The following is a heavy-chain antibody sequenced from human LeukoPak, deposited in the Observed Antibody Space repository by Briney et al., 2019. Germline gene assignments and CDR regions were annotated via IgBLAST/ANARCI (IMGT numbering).Heavy chain of an antibody. J-gene: IGHJ4*02. CDR2: ISGSGGST. CDR1: GFTFSNYA. V-gene: IGHV3-23*01. CDR3: AKDARGTMIVDPFDY. D-gene: IGHD3-22*01. Sequence: GGSLRLSCAASGFTFSNYAMSWVRQAPGKGLEWVSAISGSGGSTYYADSVKGRFTISRDNSKNTLYLQMNSLRAEDTAVYYCAKDARGTMIVDPFDYWGQGTLVTVSS.